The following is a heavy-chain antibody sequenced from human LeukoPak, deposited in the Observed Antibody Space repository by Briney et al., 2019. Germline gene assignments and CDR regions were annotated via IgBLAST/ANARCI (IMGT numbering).Heavy chain of an antibody. CDR2: ISSSSSYI. Sequence: GGSLRLSCAASGFTFSSYSMNWVRQAPGKGLEWVSSISSSSSYIYYADSVKGRFTISRDNAKNSLYLQMNSLRAEDTAVYYCARINSSSWYPNWFDPWGQGTLVTVSS. V-gene: IGHV3-21*01. CDR1: GFTFSSYS. CDR3: ARINSSSWYPNWFDP. D-gene: IGHD6-13*01. J-gene: IGHJ5*02.